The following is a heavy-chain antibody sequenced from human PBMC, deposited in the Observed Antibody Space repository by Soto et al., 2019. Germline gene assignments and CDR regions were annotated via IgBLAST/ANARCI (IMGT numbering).Heavy chain of an antibody. Sequence: TSETLSLTCTFSGGSISSGDYYWSWIRQPPGKGLEWIGYIYYSGSTNYNPSLKSRVTISVDTPKNQFSLKLSSVTAADTAVYYCAKNWNWGSLVHWGQGTLVTVSS. J-gene: IGHJ4*02. V-gene: IGHV4-61*08. CDR1: GGSISSGDYY. CDR3: AKNWNWGSLVH. CDR2: IYYSGST. D-gene: IGHD7-27*01.